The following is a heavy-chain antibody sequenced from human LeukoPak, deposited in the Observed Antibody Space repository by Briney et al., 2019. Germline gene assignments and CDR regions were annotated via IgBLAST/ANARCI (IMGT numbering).Heavy chain of an antibody. CDR3: ARAPYCGGDCYNFDY. CDR1: GGTFSSYA. Sequence: SVKVSCKASGGTFSSYAISWVRQAPGQGLEWTGGIIPIFGTANYAQKFQGRVTITADESTGTAYMELSSLRSEDTAVYYCARAPYCGGDCYNFDYWGQGTLVTVSS. CDR2: IIPIFGTA. J-gene: IGHJ4*02. D-gene: IGHD2-21*02. V-gene: IGHV1-69*13.